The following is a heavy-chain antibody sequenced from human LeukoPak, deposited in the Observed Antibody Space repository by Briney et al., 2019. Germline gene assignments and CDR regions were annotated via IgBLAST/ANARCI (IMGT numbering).Heavy chain of an antibody. J-gene: IGHJ6*03. CDR3: ARGACSSTSCYALYYYYYYYMDV. CDR1: GGSFSGYY. CDR2: INHSGST. D-gene: IGHD2-2*01. V-gene: IGHV4-34*01. Sequence: SETLSLTXAVYGGSFSGYYWSWIRQPPGKGLEWIGEINHSGSTNYNPSLKSRVTISVDTSKNQFSLKLSSVTAADTAVYYCARGACSSTSCYALYYYYYYYMDVWGKGTTVTVSS.